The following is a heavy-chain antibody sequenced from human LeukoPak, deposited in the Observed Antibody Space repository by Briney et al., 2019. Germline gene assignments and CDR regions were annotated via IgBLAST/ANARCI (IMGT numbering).Heavy chain of an antibody. CDR3: ASEGRYYDFGSGSYFDY. D-gene: IGHD3-10*01. Sequence: SETLSLTCAVYGGSFSGYYWSWIRQPPGKGLEWIGSIYHTGSSYSNPSLKSRVTMSIDTSKNQFSLKLSSVTAADTAVYYCASEGRYYDFGSGSYFDYWGQGTLVTVSS. CDR2: IYHTGSS. V-gene: IGHV4-34*01. J-gene: IGHJ4*02. CDR1: GGSFSGYY.